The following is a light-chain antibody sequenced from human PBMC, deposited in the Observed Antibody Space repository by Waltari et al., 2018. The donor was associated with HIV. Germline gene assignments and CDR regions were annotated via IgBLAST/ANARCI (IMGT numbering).Light chain of an antibody. CDR1: SSDVGAYNL. Sequence: SALTQPASVSGSPGQSITISCTGTSSDVGAYNLVSWYQQHPGKAPKLIIYEVNKRPSEVSIRFSGSKSGNTASLTISGLQAEDEADYYCCSYAGRSTLEVFGGGTKVTVL. J-gene: IGLJ2*01. CDR2: EVN. V-gene: IGLV2-23*02. CDR3: CSYAGRSTLEV.